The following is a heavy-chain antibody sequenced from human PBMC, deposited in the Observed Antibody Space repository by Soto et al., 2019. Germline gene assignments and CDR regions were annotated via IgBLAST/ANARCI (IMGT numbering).Heavy chain of an antibody. D-gene: IGHD1-1*01. V-gene: IGHV3-33*06. CDR3: AKDIAMSDDHNPYYYYGMDV. CDR2: IWYDGSNK. Sequence: GGSLRLSXAASGFTFSSYGMHWVRQAPGKGLEWVAVIWYDGSNKYYADSVKGRFTISRDNSKNTLYLQMNSLRAEDTAVYYCAKDIAMSDDHNPYYYYGMDVWGQGTTVTVSS. J-gene: IGHJ6*02. CDR1: GFTFSSYG.